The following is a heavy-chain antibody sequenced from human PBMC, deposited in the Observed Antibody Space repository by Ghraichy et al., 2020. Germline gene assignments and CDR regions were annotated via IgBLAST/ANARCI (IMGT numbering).Heavy chain of an antibody. CDR1: GGSISSGSYS. V-gene: IGHV4-61*02. CDR2: IYTSGST. CDR3: ARGGFGYNYGTPTDNNWFDP. Sequence: TLSLTCTVSGGSISSGSYSWSWIRQPVGKGLECIGRIYTSGSTNYSPSLKSRVTISVDTSKNQFSLKLSSVTAADTAVYYCARGGFGYNYGTPTDNNWFDPWGQGTLVTVSS. D-gene: IGHD5-18*01. J-gene: IGHJ5*02.